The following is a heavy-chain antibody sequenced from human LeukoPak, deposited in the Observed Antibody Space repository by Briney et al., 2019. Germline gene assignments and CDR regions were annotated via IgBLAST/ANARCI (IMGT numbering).Heavy chain of an antibody. Sequence: GGSLRLSCAASGFTFSRSAMTWVRQGPGTGLEFVASIIYSGGATYYADSVKGRFTISRDNSKNTLYLQMSSLRAEDTALYYRAKDGLYYDGSEHVYYFDSWGQGTLVTVSS. V-gene: IGHV3-23*01. CDR1: GFTFSRSA. CDR3: AKDGLYYDGSEHVYYFDS. J-gene: IGHJ4*02. D-gene: IGHD3-22*01. CDR2: IIYSGGAT.